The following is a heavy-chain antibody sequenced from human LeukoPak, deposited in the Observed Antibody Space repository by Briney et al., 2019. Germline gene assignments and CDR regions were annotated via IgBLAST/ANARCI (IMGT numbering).Heavy chain of an antibody. J-gene: IGHJ4*02. CDR1: GGSISSYY. Sequence: SETLSLTCTVSGGSISSYYWSWIRQPPGKGLEWIGNIYYSGSTNYNPSLKSRVTISVDTSKNQFSLKLSSVTAADTAVYYCARAEEYSSGWYLGYWGQGTLVTVSS. V-gene: IGHV4-59*01. CDR3: ARAEEYSSGWYLGY. D-gene: IGHD6-19*01. CDR2: IYYSGST.